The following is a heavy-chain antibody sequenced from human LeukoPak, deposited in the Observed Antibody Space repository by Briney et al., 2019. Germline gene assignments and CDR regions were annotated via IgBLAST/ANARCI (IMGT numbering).Heavy chain of an antibody. Sequence: GGSLRPSWAPTGFTFSSYSMNSVRQAPGKGLEWVSSISSSSSHIYYAYSVKGRFTISRDNAKNSLYLQMNSLRAEDTAVYYCARVLYYDSSGYLVWGQGTLVTVSS. CDR2: ISSSSSHI. CDR3: ARVLYYDSSGYLV. J-gene: IGHJ1*01. D-gene: IGHD3-22*01. V-gene: IGHV3-21*01. CDR1: GFTFSSYS.